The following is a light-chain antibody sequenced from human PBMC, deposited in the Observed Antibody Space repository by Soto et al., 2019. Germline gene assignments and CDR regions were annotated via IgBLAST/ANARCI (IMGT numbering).Light chain of an antibody. CDR2: GAS. CDR1: QSVSSSY. J-gene: IGKJ5*01. CDR3: QQYGSSPQT. V-gene: IGKV3-20*01. Sequence: DIVLTQSPGTLSLSPGERATLSCRASQSVSSSYLAWYQQKPGQAPRLLIYGASRRATGIPDRFSGSGSGTDFTLTISRLEPEDFAVYYCQQYGSSPQTFGQGTRLEIK.